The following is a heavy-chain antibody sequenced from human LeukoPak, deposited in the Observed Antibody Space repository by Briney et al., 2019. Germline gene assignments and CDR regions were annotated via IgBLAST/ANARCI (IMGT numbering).Heavy chain of an antibody. D-gene: IGHD5-12*01. V-gene: IGHV3-7*01. CDR2: IKQDGSEK. Sequence: GGSLRLSCAASGFTFSSYWMSWVRQAPGKGLEWVANIKQDGSEKYYVDSVKGRFTISRDNAKNSLYLQMNSLRAEDTAVYYCARDEGSGYGYYYYYYMDVWGKGTTVTVSS. CDR1: GFTFSSYW. CDR3: ARDEGSGYGYYYYYYMDV. J-gene: IGHJ6*03.